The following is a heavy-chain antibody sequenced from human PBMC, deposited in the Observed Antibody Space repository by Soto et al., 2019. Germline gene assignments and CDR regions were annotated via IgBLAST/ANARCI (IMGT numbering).Heavy chain of an antibody. CDR1: GGSFSGYY. CDR3: ARAGDSSGYSDY. Sequence: SETLSLTCAVYGGSFSGYYWTWIRQPPGKGLEWIGEISHSGTTNYNPSLKSRVTISVDTSKNQFSLKLSSVTAADTAVYYCARAGDSSGYSDYWDQGTLVTVSS. D-gene: IGHD3-22*01. V-gene: IGHV4-34*01. CDR2: ISHSGTT. J-gene: IGHJ4*02.